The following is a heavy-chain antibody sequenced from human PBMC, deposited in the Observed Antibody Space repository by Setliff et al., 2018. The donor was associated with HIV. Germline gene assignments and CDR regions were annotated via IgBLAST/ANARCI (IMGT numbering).Heavy chain of an antibody. V-gene: IGHV1-46*01. CDR2: INPSGGST. CDR1: GYTFTSYY. Sequence: VASVKVSCKASGYTFTSYYMQWVRQAPGQGLEWMGIINPSGGSTNYAQKFQGRVTMTRDTSTSTVYMELSSLRSEDTAVYYCAREGYDYVWGSYRSYYMDVWGKGTTVTVSS. CDR3: AREGYDYVWGSYRSYYMDV. J-gene: IGHJ6*03. D-gene: IGHD3-16*02.